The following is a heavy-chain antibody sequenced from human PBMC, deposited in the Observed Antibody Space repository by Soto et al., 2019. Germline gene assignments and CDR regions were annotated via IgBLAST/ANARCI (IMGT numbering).Heavy chain of an antibody. V-gene: IGHV3-33*01. CDR2: IWYDGSNK. J-gene: IGHJ3*02. Sequence: QPGGSLRLSXAASGFTFSSYGMHWVRQAPGKGLEWVAVIWYDGSNKYYADSVKGRFTISRDNSKNTLYLQMNSLRAEDTAVYYCARGEAKVGYCSGGSCYSSAFDIWGQGTMVTVSS. CDR1: GFTFSSYG. CDR3: ARGEAKVGYCSGGSCYSSAFDI. D-gene: IGHD2-15*01.